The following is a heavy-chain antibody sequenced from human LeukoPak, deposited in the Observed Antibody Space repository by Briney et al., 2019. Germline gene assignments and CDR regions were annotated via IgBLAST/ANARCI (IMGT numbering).Heavy chain of an antibody. D-gene: IGHD3-3*01. V-gene: IGHV3-7*01. Sequence: VQPGGSLRLSCAASGFTFSSYWMSWVRQAPGKGLEWVANINQDGSEKYYVDSVKGRFTISRDNAKNSLYLQMNSLRAEDTAVYYGARGSRFGVVGRDAFDIWGQGTMVTVSS. J-gene: IGHJ3*02. CDR2: INQDGSEK. CDR1: GFTFSSYW. CDR3: ARGSRFGVVGRDAFDI.